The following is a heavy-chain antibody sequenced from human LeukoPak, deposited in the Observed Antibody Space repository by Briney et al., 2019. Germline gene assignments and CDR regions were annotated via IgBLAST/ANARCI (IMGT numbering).Heavy chain of an antibody. J-gene: IGHJ6*02. CDR3: ARDGEVRGIIITNYGMDV. D-gene: IGHD3-10*01. CDR2: ISGYNGHT. V-gene: IGHV1-18*01. CDR1: GYTFTISG. Sequence: ASVKVSCKASGYTFTISGMSWVRQAPGQRLEWLGWISGYNGHTSYAQKVQGRVTMTTDTSTSTAYVELRSLRSDDTAVYYCARDGEVRGIIITNYGMDVWGQGTTVTVSS.